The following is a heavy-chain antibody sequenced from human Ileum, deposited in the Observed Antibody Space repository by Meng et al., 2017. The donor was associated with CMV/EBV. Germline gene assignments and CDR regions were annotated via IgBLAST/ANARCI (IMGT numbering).Heavy chain of an antibody. J-gene: IGHJ4*02. V-gene: IGHV7-4-1*02. Sequence: CKASGYNFTSNNIIWVRQAPGQGPEWMGWINTNTGNPTYAQGFTGRFVFSLDTSVSTTYLQISSLKAEDTAAYYCARDGLSGRYFDYWGQGTLVTVSS. CDR3: ARDGLSGRYFDY. CDR1: GYNFTSNN. D-gene: IGHD1-26*01. CDR2: INTNTGNP.